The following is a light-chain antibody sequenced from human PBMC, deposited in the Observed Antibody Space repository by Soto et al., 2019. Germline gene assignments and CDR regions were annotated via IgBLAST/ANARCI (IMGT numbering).Light chain of an antibody. Sequence: DVQMTQSPSYLSASVGDRVTITCRATLDISNSLNWYQQKAGKAPNLLIYRASNLETGVPSRFSGSGSGTDFTLTINSLQPEDIATYYCQQYDDVPLFGGGTKVDI. CDR2: RAS. CDR3: QQYDDVPL. V-gene: IGKV1-33*01. CDR1: LDISNS. J-gene: IGKJ4*01.